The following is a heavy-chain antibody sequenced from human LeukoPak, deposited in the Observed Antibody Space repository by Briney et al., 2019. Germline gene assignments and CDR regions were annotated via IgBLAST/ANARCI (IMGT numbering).Heavy chain of an antibody. CDR2: IYYSGST. Sequence: PSETLSLTCTVSGGSISSGDYYWRWIRQPPGKGLEWIGYIYYSGSTYYNPSLKSRVTISVDTSKNQFSLKLSSVTAADTAVYYCARGTYCGGDCYSNWFDPWGQGTLVTVSS. CDR3: ARGTYCGGDCYSNWFDP. D-gene: IGHD2-21*02. CDR1: GGSISSGDYY. V-gene: IGHV4-30-4*01. J-gene: IGHJ5*02.